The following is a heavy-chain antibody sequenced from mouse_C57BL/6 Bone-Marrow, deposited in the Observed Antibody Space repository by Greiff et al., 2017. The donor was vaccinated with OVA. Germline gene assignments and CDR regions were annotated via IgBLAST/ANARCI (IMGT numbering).Heavy chain of an antibody. CDR2: IYPRSGNT. J-gene: IGHJ2*01. D-gene: IGHD1-1*01. V-gene: IGHV1-81*01. CDR3: ARYYGTPGYFDY. Sequence: LARPGASVKLSCKASGYTFTSYGISWVKQRTGQGLEWIGEIYPRSGNTYYNEKFKGKATLTADKSSSTAYMELRSLTSEDSAVYFCARYYGTPGYFDYWGQGTTLTVSS. CDR1: GYTFTSYG.